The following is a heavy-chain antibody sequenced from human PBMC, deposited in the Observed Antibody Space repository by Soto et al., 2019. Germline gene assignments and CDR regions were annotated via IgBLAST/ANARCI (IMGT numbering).Heavy chain of an antibody. Sequence: ASVKVSCKASGYTFTGYYMHWVRQAPGQGLEWMGWINPNSGGTNYAQKFQGRVTMTRDTSISTAYMELSRLRSDDTAVYYCARSFYYDSSGLCDYWGQGTLATVSS. CDR3: ARSFYYDSSGLCDY. CDR2: INPNSGGT. V-gene: IGHV1-2*02. J-gene: IGHJ4*02. CDR1: GYTFTGYY. D-gene: IGHD3-22*01.